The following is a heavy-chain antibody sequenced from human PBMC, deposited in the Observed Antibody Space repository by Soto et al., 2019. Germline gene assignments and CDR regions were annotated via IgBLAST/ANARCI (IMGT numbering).Heavy chain of an antibody. Sequence: HPGGSLRLSCAASGFTFSSYAMSWVRQAPGKGLEWVSAISGSGGSTYYADSVKGRFTISRDNSKNTLYLQMNSLRAEDTAVYYCAKDIYYDSSGHGYLSAFDIWGQGTMVTVSS. D-gene: IGHD3-22*01. V-gene: IGHV3-23*01. J-gene: IGHJ3*02. CDR1: GFTFSSYA. CDR3: AKDIYYDSSGHGYLSAFDI. CDR2: ISGSGGST.